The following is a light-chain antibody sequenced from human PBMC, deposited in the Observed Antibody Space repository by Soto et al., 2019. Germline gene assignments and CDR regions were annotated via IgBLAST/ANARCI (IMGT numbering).Light chain of an antibody. J-gene: IGKJ4*01. V-gene: IGKV3-20*01. CDR3: QPYRTPPALT. Sequence: EIVLTQSPGTLSLSPGERATISCRASQSVSSSYLTWYQQKPGQAPRLLIYGASSRATGIPDRCSGCGSGTDFTISMSRLELQDFAAYCSQPYRTPPALTFGGGTKVELK. CDR1: QSVSSSY. CDR2: GAS.